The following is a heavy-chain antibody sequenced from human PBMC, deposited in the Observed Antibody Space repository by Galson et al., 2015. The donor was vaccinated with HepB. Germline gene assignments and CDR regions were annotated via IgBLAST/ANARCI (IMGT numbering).Heavy chain of an antibody. D-gene: IGHD6-13*01. CDR3: SSAPFGSSSY. CDR1: GFTFSTYW. V-gene: IGHV3-7*01. CDR2: INQDGSKI. Sequence: SLRLSCAGSGFTFSTYWMNWVRQAPGKGLEWVSNINQDGSKIYYVYTAKGRFTFSRDNAKNSVHLQMNSLRPEDTAVYYCSSAPFGSSSYWGQGTLVTVYS. J-gene: IGHJ4*02.